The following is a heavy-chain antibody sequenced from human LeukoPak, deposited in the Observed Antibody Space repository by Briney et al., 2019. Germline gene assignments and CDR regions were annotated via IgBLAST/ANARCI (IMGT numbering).Heavy chain of an antibody. V-gene: IGHV4-4*07. Sequence: SETLSLTCTVSRGSISNFYWSWIRQPAGKGLEWIGRIYTTGSINYNPSLKSRVTMSVDTSKNQFSLNLSSVTAADTAVYYCAGGVFSGYLYYFDYWGQGTLVTVSS. CDR2: IYTTGSI. CDR3: AGGVFSGYLYYFDY. J-gene: IGHJ4*02. CDR1: RGSISNFY. D-gene: IGHD3-22*01.